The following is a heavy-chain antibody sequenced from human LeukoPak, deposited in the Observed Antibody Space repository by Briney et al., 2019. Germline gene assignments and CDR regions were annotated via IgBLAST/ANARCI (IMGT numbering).Heavy chain of an antibody. CDR3: ASTGIALGGVDY. Sequence: PWGSLRLSCAASGFTFSSYSMNWVRQAPGKGLEWVSSISSSSSYIYYADSVKGRFTISRDNAKNSLYLQMNSLRAEDTAVYYCASTGIALGGVDYWGQGTLVTVSS. J-gene: IGHJ4*02. D-gene: IGHD6-13*01. V-gene: IGHV3-21*01. CDR1: GFTFSSYS. CDR2: ISSSSSYI.